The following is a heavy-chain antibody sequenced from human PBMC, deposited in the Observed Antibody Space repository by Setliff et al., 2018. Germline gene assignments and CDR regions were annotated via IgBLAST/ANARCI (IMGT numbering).Heavy chain of an antibody. Sequence: SETLSLTCNVSGDSINENHWTWIRQPPGKGLEWIGYIFTSGSTQYNPSLKSRATISRDTSSNQFSLKLFSVTAADTAVYYCAHSTTFDLHHDYWGQGALVTVSS. V-gene: IGHV4-4*09. D-gene: IGHD3-9*01. CDR2: IFTSGST. CDR1: GDSINENH. J-gene: IGHJ4*02. CDR3: AHSTTFDLHHDY.